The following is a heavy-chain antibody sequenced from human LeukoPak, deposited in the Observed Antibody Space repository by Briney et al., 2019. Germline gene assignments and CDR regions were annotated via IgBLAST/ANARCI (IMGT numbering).Heavy chain of an antibody. Sequence: GGSLRLSCAASAFTFSSYVMHWVRQAPDKGLEWVAGISYDGTNKHYADSVKGRFTISRDNSKNTLFLQMNSQRPEDTAVHYCAKRGYSGYDLDYWGQGTLVTVSS. J-gene: IGHJ4*02. V-gene: IGHV3-30*18. CDR3: AKRGYSGYDLDY. CDR1: AFTFSSYV. D-gene: IGHD5-12*01. CDR2: ISYDGTNK.